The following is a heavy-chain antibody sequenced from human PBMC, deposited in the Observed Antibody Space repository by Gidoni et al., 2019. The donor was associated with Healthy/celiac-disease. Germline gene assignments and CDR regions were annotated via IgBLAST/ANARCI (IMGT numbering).Heavy chain of an antibody. J-gene: IGHJ4*02. Sequence: QVQLVESGGGGVQPGWSLSLSCAASGLTFSSYAMHWVRQAPGKGLEWVAVISYDGSNKYYADSVKGRFTISRDNSKNTLYLQMNSLRAEDTAVYYCARDPAVTAMGLDYWGQGTLVTVSS. CDR3: ARDPAVTAMGLDY. D-gene: IGHD5-18*01. CDR2: ISYDGSNK. CDR1: GLTFSSYA. V-gene: IGHV3-30*01.